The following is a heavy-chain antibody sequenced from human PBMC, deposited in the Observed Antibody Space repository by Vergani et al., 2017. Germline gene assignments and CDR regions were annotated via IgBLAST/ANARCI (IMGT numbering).Heavy chain of an antibody. J-gene: IGHJ6*02. V-gene: IGHV6-1*01. Sequence: QVQLQQSGPGLVKPSQTLSLTCAISGDSVSSNSAAWNWIRQSPSRGLEWLGRTYYRSKWYNDYAVSVKSRITINPDTSKNQFSLQLNSVTPEDTAVYYCARTDTAMGSREGWYYYGMDVWGQGTTVTVSS. D-gene: IGHD5-18*01. CDR1: GDSVSSNSAA. CDR2: TYYRSKWYN. CDR3: ARTDTAMGSREGWYYYGMDV.